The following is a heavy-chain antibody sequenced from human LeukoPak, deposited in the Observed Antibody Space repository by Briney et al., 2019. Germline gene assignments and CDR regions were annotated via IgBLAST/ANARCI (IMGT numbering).Heavy chain of an antibody. J-gene: IGHJ4*02. Sequence: GSLRLSCTASGFTFGDYAMSWIRQPPGKGLEWIGEINHSGSTNYNPSLKSRVTISVDTSKNQFSLKLSSVTAADTAVYYCARGRKYPSYFDYWGQGTLVTVSS. V-gene: IGHV4-34*01. CDR2: INHSGST. CDR1: GFTFGDYA. D-gene: IGHD1-14*01. CDR3: ARGRKYPSYFDY.